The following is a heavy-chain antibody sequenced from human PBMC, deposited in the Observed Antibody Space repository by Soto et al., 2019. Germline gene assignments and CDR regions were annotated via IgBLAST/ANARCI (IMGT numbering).Heavy chain of an antibody. CDR3: TRDQSFRTRVPLYYFAT. D-gene: IGHD2-21*01. CDR2: IWYDGSKK. V-gene: IGHV3-33*01. CDR1: GFTFSTYA. Sequence: GSLRLSCAASGFTFSTYAMHWVRQAPGKGLEWVAVIWYDGSKKYYANSVKGLFTVSRDNSKNTLHLQMNSLRADDTAVYYCTRDQSFRTRVPLYYFATWGQGILVTVSS. J-gene: IGHJ4*02.